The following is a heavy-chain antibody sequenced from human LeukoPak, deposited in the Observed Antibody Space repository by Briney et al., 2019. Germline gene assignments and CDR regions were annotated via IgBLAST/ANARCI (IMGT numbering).Heavy chain of an antibody. V-gene: IGHV3-53*01. Sequence: GSLRLSCAASGFTVSSNYMSWVRQAPGKGLEWVSVIYSGGSTYFADSVKGRFTISRDNSKNTLYLQMNSLRAEDTAVYYCAKDGGWSYGMDVWGQGTTVTVSS. CDR1: GFTVSSNY. CDR3: AKDGGWSYGMDV. J-gene: IGHJ6*02. D-gene: IGHD6-19*01. CDR2: IYSGGST.